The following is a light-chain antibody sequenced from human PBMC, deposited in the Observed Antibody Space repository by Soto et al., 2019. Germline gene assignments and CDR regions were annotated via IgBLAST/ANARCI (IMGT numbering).Light chain of an antibody. CDR3: QNYRYAPAT. V-gene: IGKV1-27*01. J-gene: IGKJ1*01. Sequence: DVRMTQSPSSLTAFFGDRVTISCLASQDIMKSLAWYQQRPGGIPNVLIYAASTLRPGVPSRFSGSGSGTNFTLTISGLRPEDVATYYCQNYRYAPATFGQGTKVET. CDR1: QDIMKS. CDR2: AAS.